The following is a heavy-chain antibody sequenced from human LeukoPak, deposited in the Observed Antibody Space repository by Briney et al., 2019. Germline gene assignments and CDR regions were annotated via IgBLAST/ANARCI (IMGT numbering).Heavy chain of an antibody. D-gene: IGHD3-3*01. V-gene: IGHV4-4*07. CDR3: ARDSSGYYDFWSGSYFDY. CDR1: GGSISSYY. Sequence: NPSETLSLTCTVSGGSISSYYWSWIRQPAGKGLEWIGRIYTSGSTNYNPSLKSRVTMSVDTSKNQFSLKLSSVTAADTAVYYCARDSSGYYDFWSGSYFDYWGQGTLVTVSS. CDR2: IYTSGST. J-gene: IGHJ4*02.